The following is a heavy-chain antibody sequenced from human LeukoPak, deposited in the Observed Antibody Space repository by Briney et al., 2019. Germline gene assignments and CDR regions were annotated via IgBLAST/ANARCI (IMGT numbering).Heavy chain of an antibody. CDR3: ARGGRTVTTPDY. D-gene: IGHD4-17*01. V-gene: IGHV4-30-4*01. CDR2: IYYSGST. Sequence: PSETLSLTCTVSGGSISSGDYYWSWIRQPPGKGLEWIGYIYYSGSTYYNPSLKSRVTISVDTSKNQFSLKLSSVTAADTAVYYCARGGRTVTTPDYWGQGTLVTVSS. J-gene: IGHJ4*02. CDR1: GGSISSGDYY.